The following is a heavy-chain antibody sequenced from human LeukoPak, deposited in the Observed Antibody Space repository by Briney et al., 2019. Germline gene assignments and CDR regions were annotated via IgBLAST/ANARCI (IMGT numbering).Heavy chain of an antibody. CDR3: ARGSVDEWFGELLKNWFDP. CDR2: INHSGST. V-gene: IGHV4-34*01. D-gene: IGHD3-10*01. J-gene: IGHJ5*02. Sequence: KASETLSLTCAVYGGSFSGYDWSWIRQPPGKGLEWIGEINHSGSTNYNPSLKSRVTISVDTSKNQFSLKLSSVTAADTAVYYCARGSVDEWFGELLKNWFDPWGQGTLVTVSS. CDR1: GGSFSGYD.